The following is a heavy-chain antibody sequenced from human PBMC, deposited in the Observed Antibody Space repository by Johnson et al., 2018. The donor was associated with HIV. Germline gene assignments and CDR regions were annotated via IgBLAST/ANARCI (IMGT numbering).Heavy chain of an antibody. CDR3: ARGGLEMATITDAFDI. D-gene: IGHD5-24*01. J-gene: IGHJ3*02. V-gene: IGHV3-53*01. Sequence: VQLVESGGGLIQPGGSLRLSCSASGFTVSSNYMSWVRQAPGKGLQWVSVIYSGGSTYYADSVKGRFTISRDNSKNTLYLQMNSLRAEDTAVYYCARGGLEMATITDAFDIWGQGTMVTVSS. CDR1: GFTVSSNY. CDR2: IYSGGST.